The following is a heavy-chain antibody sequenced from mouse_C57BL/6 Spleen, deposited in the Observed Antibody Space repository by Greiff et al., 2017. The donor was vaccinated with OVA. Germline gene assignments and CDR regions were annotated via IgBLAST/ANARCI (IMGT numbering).Heavy chain of an antibody. CDR3: ARGTVVAPYYFDY. CDR2: INPNNGGT. Sequence: VQLQQSGPELVKPGASVKIPCKASGYTFTDYNMDWVKQSHGKSLEWIGDINPNNGGTIYNQKFKGKATLTVDKSSSTAYMELRSLTSEDTAVYYCARGTVVAPYYFDYWGQGTTLTVSS. J-gene: IGHJ2*01. V-gene: IGHV1-18*01. D-gene: IGHD1-1*01. CDR1: GYTFTDYN.